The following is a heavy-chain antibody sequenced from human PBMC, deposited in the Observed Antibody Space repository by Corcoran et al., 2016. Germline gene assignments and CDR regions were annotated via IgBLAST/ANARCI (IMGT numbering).Heavy chain of an antibody. D-gene: IGHD3-16*01. Sequence: EVQLVESGGDLVQPGGSLRLSCAASGFTFSDSAIHWVRQASGKGLEWVGRIRSRPKSYATAYAASLGGRFTISRDDSKNTAYMRMNSLKTEDTAVYYCTRGIGGYGMDVWGQGTTVTVSS. CDR3: TRGIGGYGMDV. CDR1: GFTFSDSA. V-gene: IGHV3-73*02. J-gene: IGHJ6*02. CDR2: IRSRPKSYAT.